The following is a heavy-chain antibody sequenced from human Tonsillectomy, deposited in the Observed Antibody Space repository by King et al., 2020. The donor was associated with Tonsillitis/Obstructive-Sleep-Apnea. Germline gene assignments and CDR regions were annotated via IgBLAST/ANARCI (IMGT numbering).Heavy chain of an antibody. CDR2: ISWDGGST. CDR1: GFTFDDYT. CDR3: AKDHSSSGIFDY. V-gene: IGHV3-43*01. J-gene: IGHJ4*02. Sequence: VQLVESGGVVVQPGGSLRLSCAASGFTFDDYTMHWVRQAPGKGLEWVSLISWDGGSTYYADSVKGRFTISRDNSKNSLYLQMNSLRTEDTALYYCAKDHSSSGIFDYWGQGTLVTVSS. D-gene: IGHD6-13*01.